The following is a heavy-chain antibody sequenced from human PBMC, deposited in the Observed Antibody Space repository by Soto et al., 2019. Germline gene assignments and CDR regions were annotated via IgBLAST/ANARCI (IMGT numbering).Heavy chain of an antibody. D-gene: IGHD3-10*01. CDR3: AREYVVRGVTPYYYYYYGMDV. V-gene: IGHV1-2*04. Sequence: QVQLVQSGAEVKKPGASVKVSCKASGYTFTGYDMHWVRQAPGQGLEWMGWINPNSGGTNYAQKFQGWVTMTRDTSISTAYMELSRLRSDDTAVYYCAREYVVRGVTPYYYYYYGMDVWGQGTTVTVSS. J-gene: IGHJ6*02. CDR1: GYTFTGYD. CDR2: INPNSGGT.